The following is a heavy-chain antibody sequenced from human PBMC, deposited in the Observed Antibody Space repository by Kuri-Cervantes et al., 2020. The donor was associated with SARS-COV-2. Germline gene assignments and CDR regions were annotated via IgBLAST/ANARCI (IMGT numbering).Heavy chain of an antibody. V-gene: IGHV3-21*04. Sequence: GESLKISCAASGITFSNYCMSWVRQAPGKGLEWVSSISSSSSYIYYADSVKGRFTISRDNSKNTLYLQMSSLRSEDTAVYYCARDGGLIADAFDIWGQGTMVTVSS. D-gene: IGHD3-16*01. CDR2: ISSSSSYI. CDR3: ARDGGLIADAFDI. J-gene: IGHJ3*02. CDR1: GITFSNYC.